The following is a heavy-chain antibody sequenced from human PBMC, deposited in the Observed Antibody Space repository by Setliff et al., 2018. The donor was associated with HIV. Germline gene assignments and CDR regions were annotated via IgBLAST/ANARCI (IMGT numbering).Heavy chain of an antibody. J-gene: IGHJ4*02. D-gene: IGHD1-7*01. Sequence: KTSETLSLTCAVYGGSFSGDYWSWIRQPPGKGLEWIGEINHSGNTTYNPSLKSRVTMSVDTTKNQFSLKLNTVTAADTATYYCLLDVPLILRTSPPLWGQGTPVTVSS. CDR3: LLDVPLILRTSPPL. CDR2: INHSGNT. CDR1: GGSFSGDY. V-gene: IGHV4-34*01.